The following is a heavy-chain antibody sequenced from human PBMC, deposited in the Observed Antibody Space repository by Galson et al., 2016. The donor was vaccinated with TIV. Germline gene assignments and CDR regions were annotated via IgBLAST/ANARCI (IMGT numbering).Heavy chain of an antibody. D-gene: IGHD3-22*01. CDR3: ARVKYDSSGFYFNWFDP. J-gene: IGHJ5*02. Sequence: SLRLSCAASGFTFSNYWMHWVRQAPGRGLVWISRINSDGSTTTYADSVEGRFTLSRDNAKNTLYLQMNSLRAEDTAVYYCARVKYDSSGFYFNWFDPWGQGTLVTVSS. CDR2: INSDGSTT. V-gene: IGHV3-74*01. CDR1: GFTFSNYW.